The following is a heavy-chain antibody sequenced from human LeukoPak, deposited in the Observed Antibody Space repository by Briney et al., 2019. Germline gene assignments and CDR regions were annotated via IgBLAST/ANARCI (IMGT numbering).Heavy chain of an antibody. CDR1: GGSISSGGYY. CDR2: IYYSGST. D-gene: IGHD5-24*01. Sequence: SETLSLTCTVSGGSISSGGYYWSWIRQHPGKGLEWIGYIYYSGSTYYNPSLKSRVTISVDTSKNQFSLKLSSVTAADTAVYYCARARRDGYNYFDYWGQGTLVTVSS. CDR3: ARARRDGYNYFDY. V-gene: IGHV4-31*03. J-gene: IGHJ4*02.